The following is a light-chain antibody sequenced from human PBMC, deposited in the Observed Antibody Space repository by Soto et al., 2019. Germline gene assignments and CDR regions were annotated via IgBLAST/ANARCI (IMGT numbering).Light chain of an antibody. Sequence: ETVITQSPATLSVSXXXXXXXXXXASQSVNSNLAWYQQKLGQAPRVLIFGASTRATGIPARFSGSGSGTEFSLTINSLQSEDFAVYYCQEYNTWPWTFGQGTKVDIK. J-gene: IGKJ1*01. CDR1: QSVNSN. V-gene: IGKV3-15*01. CDR2: GAS. CDR3: QEYNTWPWT.